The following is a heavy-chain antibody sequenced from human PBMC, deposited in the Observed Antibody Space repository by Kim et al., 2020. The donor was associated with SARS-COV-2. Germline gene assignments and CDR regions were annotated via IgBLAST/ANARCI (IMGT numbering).Heavy chain of an antibody. Sequence: GGSLRLSCAASGFTFSGYWMNWVRQAPGKGLEWVANIKQDGSEKYYVDSVKGRFTISRDNAKNSLYLHMDSLRAEDTAVYYCARVRYSSSPGRCDYWGPRTLVTVSP. CDR3: ARVRYSSSPGRCDY. CDR1: GFTFSGYW. V-gene: IGHV3-7*04. CDR2: IKQDGSEK. D-gene: IGHD6-6*01. J-gene: IGHJ4*02.